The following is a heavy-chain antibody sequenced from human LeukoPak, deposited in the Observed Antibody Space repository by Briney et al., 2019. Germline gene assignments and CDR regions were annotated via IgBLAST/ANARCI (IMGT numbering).Heavy chain of an antibody. Sequence: GGSLRLSCAASGFTFSSYSMNWVRQAPGKGLEWVSSISSIGSYIYYADSVKGRFTISRDNAKNSLYLQMNSLRAEDTAVYYCARVRALRVYYYYGMDVWGQGTTVTVSS. CDR1: GFTFSSYS. CDR3: ARVRALRVYYYYGMDV. V-gene: IGHV3-21*01. J-gene: IGHJ6*02. CDR2: ISSIGSYI.